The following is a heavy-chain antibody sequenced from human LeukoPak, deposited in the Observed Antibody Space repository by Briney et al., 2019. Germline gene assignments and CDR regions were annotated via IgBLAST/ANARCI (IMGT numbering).Heavy chain of an antibody. CDR2: IYHSGST. CDR3: ATGGSSSPYYYYYYMDV. Sequence: SETLSLTCAVYGGSFSGYYWGWIRQPPGKGLEWIGSIYHSGSTYYNPSLKSRVTISADTSKNQFSLKLSSVTAADTAVYYCATGGSSSPYYYYYYMDVWGKGTTVTVSS. J-gene: IGHJ6*03. D-gene: IGHD6-6*01. CDR1: GGSFSGYY. V-gene: IGHV4-38-2*01.